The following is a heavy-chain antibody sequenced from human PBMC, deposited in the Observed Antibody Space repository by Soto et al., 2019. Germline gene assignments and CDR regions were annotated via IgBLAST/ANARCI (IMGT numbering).Heavy chain of an antibody. V-gene: IGHV4-59*01. Sequence: SETLSLTCTVSGGSISSYYWSWIRQPPGKGLEWIGYIYYSGSTNYNPSLKSRVTISVDTSKNQFSLKLSSVTAADTAVYYCARDVKRYDFYSGLGYYHGMAVWGHGTPVTVS. J-gene: IGHJ6*02. CDR2: IYYSGST. D-gene: IGHD3-3*01. CDR3: ARDVKRYDFYSGLGYYHGMAV. CDR1: GGSISSYY.